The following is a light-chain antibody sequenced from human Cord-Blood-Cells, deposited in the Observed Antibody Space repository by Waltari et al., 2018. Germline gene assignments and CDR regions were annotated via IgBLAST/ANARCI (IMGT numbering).Light chain of an antibody. CDR2: AAS. CDR3: QQYYSYPYS. Sequence: AIRMTQSPSSFSASTGDRVTITWRASPGISSYLAWYQQKPGKAPKLLIYAASNLQSGVPSRFSGSGSGTDFTLTISCLQSEDFATYHCQQYYSYPYSFGQGTKLEIK. J-gene: IGKJ2*03. V-gene: IGKV1-8*01. CDR1: PGISSY.